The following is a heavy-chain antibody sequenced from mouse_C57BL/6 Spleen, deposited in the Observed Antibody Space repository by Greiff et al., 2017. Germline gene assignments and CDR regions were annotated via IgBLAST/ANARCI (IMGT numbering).Heavy chain of an antibody. CDR2: INPSNGGT. D-gene: IGHD1-1*01. Sequence: QVQLQQPGTELVKPGASVKLSCKASGYTFTSYWMHWVKQRPGQGLEWIGNINPSNGGTNYNEKFKSKATLTVDKSSSAAYMQLSSLPSEDSAVYYCASYYGSSYEAWFAYWGQGTLVTVSA. J-gene: IGHJ3*01. CDR3: ASYYGSSYEAWFAY. CDR1: GYTFTSYW. V-gene: IGHV1-53*01.